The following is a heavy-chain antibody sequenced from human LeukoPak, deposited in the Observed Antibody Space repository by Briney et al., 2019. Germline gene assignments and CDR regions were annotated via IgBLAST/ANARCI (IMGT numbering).Heavy chain of an antibody. J-gene: IGHJ4*02. V-gene: IGHV4-31*03. CDR1: GDSLNSGNYY. CDR3: ARATLRGDPFDF. D-gene: IGHD2-21*02. CDR2: IFTSGNT. Sequence: SETLSLTCTVSGDSLNSGNYYWTWIRQHPGKGLEWIGYIFTSGNTYYNPSPKGRLLTSVDTSKSQFSLRLTSVTAADTAVYYCARATLRGDPFDFWGQGIQVTVSS.